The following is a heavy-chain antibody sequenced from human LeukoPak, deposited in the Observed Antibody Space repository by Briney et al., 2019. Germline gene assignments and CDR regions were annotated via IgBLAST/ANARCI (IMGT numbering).Heavy chain of an antibody. D-gene: IGHD6-19*01. CDR3: ASSGWYLSSFN. CDR1: SGSISSSSYY. V-gene: IGHV4-39*01. J-gene: IGHJ4*02. Sequence: SETLSLTCTVSSGSISSSSYYWRWIRQPPEKGLEWNGSIYYSGSTYYNASLKSRVTISVDTSKNQFSLKLSSVTAADTAVYYCASSGWYLSSFNWGQGTLVTVSS. CDR2: IYYSGST.